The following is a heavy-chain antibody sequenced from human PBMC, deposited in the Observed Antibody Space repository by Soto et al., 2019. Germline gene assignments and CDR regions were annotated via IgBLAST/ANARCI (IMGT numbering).Heavy chain of an antibody. Sequence: GASVKVSCKVSGYTLTELSMHWVRQAPGKGLEWMGGFDPEGGETIYAQKFQGRVTMTEDTSTDTAYMELSSLRSEDTAVYYCATAATYDFWSGYYLYWGQRTLVTVPS. V-gene: IGHV1-24*01. CDR1: GYTLTELS. CDR2: FDPEGGET. J-gene: IGHJ4*02. D-gene: IGHD3-3*01. CDR3: ATAATYDFWSGYYLY.